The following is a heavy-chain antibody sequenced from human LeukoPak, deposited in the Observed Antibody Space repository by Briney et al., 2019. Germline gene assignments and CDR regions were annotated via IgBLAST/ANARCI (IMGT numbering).Heavy chain of an antibody. CDR2: IYTSGST. Sequence: PSETLSLTCTVSGGSISSYYWNWIRQPAGKGLEWIGHIYTSGSTNYNSSLKSRVTMSVDTSKNQFSVKLNSVIAADTAMYYCARGVYLANGYYFDYWGQGTLVTVSS. V-gene: IGHV4-4*07. D-gene: IGHD2-8*01. J-gene: IGHJ4*02. CDR1: GGSISSYY. CDR3: ARGVYLANGYYFDY.